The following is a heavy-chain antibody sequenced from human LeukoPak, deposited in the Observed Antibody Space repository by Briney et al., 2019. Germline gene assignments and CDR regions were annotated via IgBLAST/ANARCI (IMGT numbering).Heavy chain of an antibody. CDR2: ISGSGGST. Sequence: GGSLRLSCAASGFTFSSYAMSWVRQAPGKGLEWVSAISGSGGSTYYADSVKGRFTISRDNSKTTLYLQMNSLRAEDTAVYYCAKDTLEWLIFRRFDYWGQGTLVTVSS. CDR1: GFTFSSYA. D-gene: IGHD3-3*01. J-gene: IGHJ4*02. CDR3: AKDTLEWLIFRRFDY. V-gene: IGHV3-23*01.